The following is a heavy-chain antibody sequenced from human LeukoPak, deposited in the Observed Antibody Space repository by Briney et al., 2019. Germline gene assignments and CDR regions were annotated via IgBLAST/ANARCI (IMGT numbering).Heavy chain of an antibody. V-gene: IGHV4-59*01. CDR1: GGSISTYY. D-gene: IGHD5-18*01. CDR2: IYYSGST. Sequence: SETLSLTCTVSGGSISTYYWSWIRQSPGKGLECIGYIYYSGSTNYNPSLKSRVTISVDTSKNQFSLKLSSVTAADTAVYYCARSARGYSYGHIDYWGQGTLVTVSS. J-gene: IGHJ4*02. CDR3: ARSARGYSYGHIDY.